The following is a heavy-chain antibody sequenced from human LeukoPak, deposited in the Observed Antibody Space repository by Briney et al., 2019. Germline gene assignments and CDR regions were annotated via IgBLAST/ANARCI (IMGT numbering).Heavy chain of an antibody. CDR3: ARGSSYYDFWSGYYTGAYFDY. J-gene: IGHJ4*02. D-gene: IGHD3-3*01. Sequence: ASVKVSCKASGYTFTSYDINWVRQATGQGLEWMGWMNPNSGNTGYAQKFQGRVTITRNTSISTAYMEQSSLRSEDTAVYYCARGSSYYDFWSGYYTGAYFDYWGQGTLVTVSS. V-gene: IGHV1-8*01. CDR2: MNPNSGNT. CDR1: GYTFTSYD.